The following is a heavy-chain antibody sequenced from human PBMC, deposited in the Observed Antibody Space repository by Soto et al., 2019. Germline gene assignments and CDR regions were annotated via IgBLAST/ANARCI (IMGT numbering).Heavy chain of an antibody. CDR2: INPSGGST. J-gene: IGHJ4*02. D-gene: IGHD6-13*01. CDR3: ARDHGSWYIDY. Sequence: ASVKVSCKASGYTFTSYYMHWVRQAPGQGLEWMGIINPSGGSTSYAQKFQGRATMTRDTSTSTVYMELSSLRSEDTAVYYCARDHGSWYIDYWGQGTPVTVSS. V-gene: IGHV1-46*01. CDR1: GYTFTSYY.